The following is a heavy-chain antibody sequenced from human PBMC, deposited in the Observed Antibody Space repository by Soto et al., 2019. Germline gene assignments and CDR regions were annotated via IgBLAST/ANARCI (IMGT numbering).Heavy chain of an antibody. V-gene: IGHV3-23*01. J-gene: IGHJ4*02. CDR2: ISGSGGST. CDR1: GFTFSSYA. D-gene: IGHD2-2*01. Sequence: PGGSLRLSCAASGFTFSSYAMSWVRQAPGKGLEWVSAISGSGGSTYCADSVKGRFTISRDNSKNTLYLQMNSLRAEDTAVYYCAKDRFPAAVGYCSSTSCYWFDWGQGTLVTVSS. CDR3: AKDRFPAAVGYCSSTSCYWFD.